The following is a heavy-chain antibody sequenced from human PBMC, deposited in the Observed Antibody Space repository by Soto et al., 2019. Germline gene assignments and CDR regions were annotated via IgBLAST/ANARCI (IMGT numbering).Heavy chain of an antibody. J-gene: IGHJ6*02. Sequence: QVQLVESGGGVVQPGRSLRLSCAASGFTFSSYGMHWVRQAPGKGLEWVAVISYDGSNKYYADSVKGRFTISRDNSKNTLYLQMNGVRAEDTAVYYCAKDFRDDVWGSSYYGMDVWGQGTTVTVSS. CDR1: GFTFSSYG. D-gene: IGHD3-16*01. CDR2: ISYDGSNK. V-gene: IGHV3-30*18. CDR3: AKDFRDDVWGSSYYGMDV.